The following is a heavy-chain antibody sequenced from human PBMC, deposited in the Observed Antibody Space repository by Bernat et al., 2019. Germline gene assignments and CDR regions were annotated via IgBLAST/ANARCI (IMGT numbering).Heavy chain of an antibody. CDR1: GFTFSSYG. V-gene: IGHV3-30*18. D-gene: IGHD1-1*01. CDR3: AKGWNPYYYYYYMDV. CDR2: ISYDGSNK. J-gene: IGHJ6*03. Sequence: QVQLVESGGGVVQPGRSLRLSCAASGFTFSSYGMHWVRQAPGKGLEWVAVISYDGSNKYYADSVKGRFTISRDNSKNTLYLQMNSLRAEDTAVYYCAKGWNPYYYYYYMDVWGKVTTVTVSS.